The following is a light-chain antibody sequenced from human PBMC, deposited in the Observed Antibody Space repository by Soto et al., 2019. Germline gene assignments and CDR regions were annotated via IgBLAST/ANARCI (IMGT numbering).Light chain of an antibody. Sequence: EIVFTQSPATLSLSPGERATLSCRASQSVSSYLAWYQQKPGQAPRLLIYDASSRATGIPARFSGSGSGTDFTLTISSLEPEDFAVYYCQQRSNWPPEVTFGQGTRLEIK. CDR1: QSVSSY. CDR3: QQRSNWPPEVT. CDR2: DAS. V-gene: IGKV3-11*01. J-gene: IGKJ5*01.